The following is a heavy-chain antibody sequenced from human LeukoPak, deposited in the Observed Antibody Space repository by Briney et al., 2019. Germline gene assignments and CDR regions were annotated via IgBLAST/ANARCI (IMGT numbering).Heavy chain of an antibody. CDR2: IYSGGST. CDR3: ARDLAGYNSFDY. D-gene: IGHD5-24*01. Sequence: PGGSLRLSCAASGFTVSSNHMSWVRQAPGKGLEWVSSIYSGGSTYYTDSVKGRFTISRDNSKNTLYLQMNSLRAEDTAVYYCARDLAGYNSFDYWGQGTLVTVSS. V-gene: IGHV3-66*01. CDR1: GFTVSSNH. J-gene: IGHJ4*02.